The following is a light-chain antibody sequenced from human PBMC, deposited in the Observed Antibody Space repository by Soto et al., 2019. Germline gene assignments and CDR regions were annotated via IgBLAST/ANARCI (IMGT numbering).Light chain of an antibody. CDR2: GAF. Sequence: EIVMTQSPVTLSVSPGERVTLSCRASQSVSSNLAWYQQKPGQAPSLLIYGAFTRATGIPARFSGTGSGTEFTLTINSLQSEDVAVYYCQQYNNWPRTFGQGTKVEIK. V-gene: IGKV3-15*01. CDR3: QQYNNWPRT. CDR1: QSVSSN. J-gene: IGKJ1*01.